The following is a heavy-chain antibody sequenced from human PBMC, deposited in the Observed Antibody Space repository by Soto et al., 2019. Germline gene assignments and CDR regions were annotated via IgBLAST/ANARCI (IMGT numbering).Heavy chain of an antibody. J-gene: IGHJ5*02. CDR3: TRLIEVAVPGPAGWFDP. Sequence: EVQVVESGGGLVQPGRYLRLCCTASGFTFGDYAMSWFRQAQGKGLEWVGFIRSKAYGGTTEYAASVKGRFTISRDDSKSIAYLQMNSLKTEDTAVYYCTRLIEVAVPGPAGWFDPWGQGTLVTVSS. CDR2: IRSKAYGGTT. D-gene: IGHD6-19*01. CDR1: GFTFGDYA. V-gene: IGHV3-49*03.